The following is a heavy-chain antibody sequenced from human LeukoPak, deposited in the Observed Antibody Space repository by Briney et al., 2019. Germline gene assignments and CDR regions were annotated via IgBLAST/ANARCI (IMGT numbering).Heavy chain of an antibody. V-gene: IGHV4-34*01. J-gene: IGHJ4*02. CDR2: INNSGST. Sequence: SETLSLTCAVYGGSFSGYYWSWIRQPPGKGLEGIGEINNSGSTNYNPSLKSRVTISVDTSENQFSLKLSSVTAADTAVYYCARGRYSSSWYSRGLGYWGQGTLVTVSS. D-gene: IGHD6-13*01. CDR1: GGSFSGYY. CDR3: ARGRYSSSWYSRGLGY.